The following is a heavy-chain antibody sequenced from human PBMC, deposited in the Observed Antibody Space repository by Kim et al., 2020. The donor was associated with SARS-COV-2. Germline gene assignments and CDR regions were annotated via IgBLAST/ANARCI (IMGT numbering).Heavy chain of an antibody. V-gene: IGHV3-23*01. CDR2: ISGSGGST. D-gene: IGHD6-19*01. Sequence: LSLTCAASGFTFSSYAMNWVRQAPGKGLEWVSAISGSGGSTYYADSVKGRFTISRDNSKNTLYLQMNSLRAEDTAVYYCAKDLIPLDGTHTEHSGWDEDAFDIWGQGTMVTVSS. J-gene: IGHJ3*02. CDR3: AKDLIPLDGTHTEHSGWDEDAFDI. CDR1: GFTFSSYA.